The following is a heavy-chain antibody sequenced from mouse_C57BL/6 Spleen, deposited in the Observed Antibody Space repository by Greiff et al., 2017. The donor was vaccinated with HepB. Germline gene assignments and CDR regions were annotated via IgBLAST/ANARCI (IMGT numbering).Heavy chain of an antibody. CDR1: GYTFTDYY. D-gene: IGHD1-1*01. V-gene: IGHV1-19*01. CDR3: ARRGYGSKFDY. J-gene: IGHJ2*01. Sequence: VQLQQSGPVLVKPGASVKMSCKASGYTFTDYYMNWVKQSHGKSLEWIGVINPYNGGTSYNQKFKGKATLTVDKSSSTAYMELNSLTSEDSAVYYCARRGYGSKFDYWGQGTTLTVSS. CDR2: INPYNGGT.